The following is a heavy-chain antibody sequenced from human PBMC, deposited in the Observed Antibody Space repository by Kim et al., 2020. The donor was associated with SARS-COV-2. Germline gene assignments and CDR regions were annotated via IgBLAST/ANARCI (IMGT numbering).Heavy chain of an antibody. J-gene: IGHJ6*02. D-gene: IGHD5-18*01. V-gene: IGHV3-30*18. Sequence: GGSLRLSCEVSGFTFSNFDMHWVRQAPGKGLEWVADISYDGSNKFYADSVKGRFTISRDNSKNTLYLQMNSLRAEDTAVFYCAKCARGQEIQDYYHYGMDVWGQGTTVTVAS. CDR3: AKCARGQEIQDYYHYGMDV. CDR2: ISYDGSNK. CDR1: GFTFSNFD.